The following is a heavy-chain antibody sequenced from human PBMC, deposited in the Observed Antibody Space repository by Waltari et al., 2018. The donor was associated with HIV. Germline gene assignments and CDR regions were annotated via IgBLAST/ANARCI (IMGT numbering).Heavy chain of an antibody. CDR2: IYPGDSDT. CDR1: GYSFTRYW. J-gene: IGHJ6*02. Sequence: EIQLVQSGAEVKETREYLMISCQGFGYSFTRYWTGWVRQMPGKGLECIGIIYPGDSDTRYSPSFQGQVTISADKSINTAYLQWSRLKASDTAIYYCARYRYSGSYSPYNYDMDVWGHGTTVTVSS. V-gene: IGHV5-51*03. CDR3: ARYRYSGSYSPYNYDMDV. D-gene: IGHD1-26*01.